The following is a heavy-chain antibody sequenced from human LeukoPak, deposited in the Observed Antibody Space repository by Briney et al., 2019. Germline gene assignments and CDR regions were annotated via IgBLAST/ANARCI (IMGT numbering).Heavy chain of an antibody. CDR2: IHTSGDT. CDR3: ARGGRGSAAVVAPRSFDI. D-gene: IGHD3-22*01. V-gene: IGHV3-53*01. CDR1: GLTGSHNY. Sequence: PGGSLRLSCAASGLTGSHNYVSWVRQAPGKGLEWVSAIHTSGDTCYADSVKGRFIISRDISKNTLYLQMNSLRAEDSALYYCARGGRGSAAVVAPRSFDIWGQGTMVTVSS. J-gene: IGHJ3*02.